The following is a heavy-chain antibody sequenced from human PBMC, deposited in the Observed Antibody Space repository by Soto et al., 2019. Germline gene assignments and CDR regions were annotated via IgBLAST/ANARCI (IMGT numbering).Heavy chain of an antibody. D-gene: IGHD3-10*01. CDR1: GFTFSSYG. CDR3: AKYVYGHWYFDL. CDR2: ISYDGSNK. J-gene: IGHJ2*01. V-gene: IGHV3-30*18. Sequence: QVQLVESGGGVVQPGRSLRLSCAASGFTFSSYGMHWVRQAPGKGLEWVAVISYDGSNKYYADSVKGRFTIPRDNSKNTLYLQMNSLRAEDTAVYSCAKYVYGHWYFDLWGRGTLVTVSS.